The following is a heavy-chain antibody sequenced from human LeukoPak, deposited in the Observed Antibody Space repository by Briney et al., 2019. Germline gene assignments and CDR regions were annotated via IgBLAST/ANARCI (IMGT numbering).Heavy chain of an antibody. V-gene: IGHV4-39*01. CDR1: GGSISSSSYY. CDR3: ARPSSDTIMDV. J-gene: IGHJ6*02. D-gene: IGHD3-10*01. CDR2: IYYSGST. Sequence: PSETLSLTCAVSGGSISSSSYYWGWIRQPPGKGLEWIGSIYYSGSTYYNPSLRSRVTISVDTSKNQFSLKLGSVTAADTAVYYCARPSSDTIMDVWGQGTTVTVSS.